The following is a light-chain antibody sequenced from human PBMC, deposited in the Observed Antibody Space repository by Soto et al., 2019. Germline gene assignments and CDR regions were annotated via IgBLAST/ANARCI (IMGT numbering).Light chain of an antibody. J-gene: IGKJ1*01. CDR1: HRVVYSDGNAD. Sequence: DVVMTQSPPSLPVTLGQPASISCRSSHRVVYSDGNADLKWFQQRPGQSPRRLIYTVSNRDAGVPDIVTGGGSGLEVPLMIRRVEAKDFGIDYCWHGTHWSRTFGQRTRGEI. CDR3: WHGTHWSRT. CDR2: TVS. V-gene: IGKV2-30*01.